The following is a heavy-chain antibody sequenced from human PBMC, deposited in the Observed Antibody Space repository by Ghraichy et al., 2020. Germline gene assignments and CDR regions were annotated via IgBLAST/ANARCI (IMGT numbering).Heavy chain of an antibody. CDR1: GYTFTSYY. V-gene: IGHV1-46*01. CDR3: ARDLRGNPLFDY. CDR2: INPSGGST. J-gene: IGHJ4*02. D-gene: IGHD4-23*01. Sequence: ASVKVSCKASGYTFTSYYMHWVRQAPGQGLEWMGIINPSGGSTSYAQKFQGRVTMTRDTSTSTVYIELSSLRSEDTAVYYCARDLRGNPLFDYWGQGTLVTVSS.